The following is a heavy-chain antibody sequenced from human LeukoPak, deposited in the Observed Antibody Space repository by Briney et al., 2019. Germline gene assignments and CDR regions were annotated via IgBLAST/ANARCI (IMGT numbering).Heavy chain of an antibody. CDR2: IYSGSST. V-gene: IGHV3-53*01. CDR3: ATVGDHYHWYLDL. J-gene: IGHJ2*01. D-gene: IGHD3-10*01. CDR1: GVTFGTYD. Sequence: PGGSLRLSCAASGVTFGTYDMSWVRQAPGKGLEWVSIIYSGSSTYYADSVKGRFTVSRDDSKNTLYLQMNSLRADDTAMYYCATVGDHYHWYLDLWGRGTLVSVSS.